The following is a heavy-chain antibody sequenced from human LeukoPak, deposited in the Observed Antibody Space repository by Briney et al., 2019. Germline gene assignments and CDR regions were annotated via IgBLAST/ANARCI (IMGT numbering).Heavy chain of an antibody. Sequence: GGSLRLSCAASGVTLSSYAMSWARQAPGKGLEWVSGISSSGSGGNTYYADSVKGRFTISRDNSKNTLYLQMNSLRAEDTAVYYCARTKGDGGKTRGIDWYFDLWGRGTLVTVSS. V-gene: IGHV3-23*01. CDR3: ARTKGDGGKTRGIDWYFDL. CDR2: ISSSGSGGNT. J-gene: IGHJ2*01. CDR1: GVTLSSYA. D-gene: IGHD4-23*01.